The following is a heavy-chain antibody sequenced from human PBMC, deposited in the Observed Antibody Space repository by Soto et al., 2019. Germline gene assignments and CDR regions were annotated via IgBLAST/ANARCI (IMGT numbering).Heavy chain of an antibody. CDR1: GFTFSSYA. CDR3: ARARGDSSGYYHNHPDY. J-gene: IGHJ4*02. V-gene: IGHV3-64*01. D-gene: IGHD3-22*01. Sequence: SGFTFSSYAMHXVRQAPGKGLEYVSAISSNGGSTYYANSVKGRFTISRDNSKNTLYLQMGSLRAEDMAVYYCARARGDSSGYYHNHPDYWGQGTLVTVS. CDR2: ISSNGGST.